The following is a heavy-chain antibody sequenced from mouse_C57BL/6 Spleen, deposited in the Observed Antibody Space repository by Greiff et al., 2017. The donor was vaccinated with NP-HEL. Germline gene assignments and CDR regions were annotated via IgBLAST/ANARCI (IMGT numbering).Heavy chain of an antibody. D-gene: IGHD1-1*01. CDR3: ARNYGSSRYYFDY. Sequence: QVQLQQPGAELVKPGASVKLSCKASGYTFTSYWMHWVKQRPGQGLEWIGMIHPNSGSTNYNEKFKSKAKLTVDKSSSTAYMQLSSLTSEDSAVYYCARNYGSSRYYFDYWGQGTTLTVSS. CDR2: IHPNSGST. J-gene: IGHJ2*01. CDR1: GYTFTSYW. V-gene: IGHV1-64*01.